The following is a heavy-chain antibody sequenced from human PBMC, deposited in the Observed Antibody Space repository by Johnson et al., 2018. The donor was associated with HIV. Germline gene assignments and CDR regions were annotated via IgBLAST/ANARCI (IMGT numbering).Heavy chain of an antibody. CDR2: VSYDGSDK. CDR3: TTDRGSSWYPPDAFDI. J-gene: IGHJ3*02. Sequence: QVQLVESGGGVVQPGRSLRLSCAASGFTFTSYAMHWVRQAPGKGLEWVAVVSYDGSDKDHADSVKGRFTITRDSSKNTLYLQMNSLRAEDTAVYYCTTDRGSSWYPPDAFDIWGQGTMVTVSS. V-gene: IGHV3-30*04. D-gene: IGHD6-13*01. CDR1: GFTFTSYA.